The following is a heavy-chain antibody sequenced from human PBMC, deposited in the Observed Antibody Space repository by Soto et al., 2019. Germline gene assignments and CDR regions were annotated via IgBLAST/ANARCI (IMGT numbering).Heavy chain of an antibody. CDR1: GFTFSSYA. D-gene: IGHD6-13*01. V-gene: IGHV3-23*01. Sequence: EVQLLESGGGLVQPGGSLRLSCAASGFTFSSYAMSWVRQAPGKGLEWVSAISGRGGSTYYADSVKGRFTISRDNSKNPLYLQMNSLSAEDAAVYYCGREGQQLYGGYYGIDGWGQGTTVSVS. J-gene: IGHJ6*02. CDR3: GREGQQLYGGYYGIDG. CDR2: ISGRGGST.